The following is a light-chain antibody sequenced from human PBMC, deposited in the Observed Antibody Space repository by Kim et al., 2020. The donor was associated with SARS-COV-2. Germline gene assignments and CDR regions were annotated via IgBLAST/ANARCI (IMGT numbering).Light chain of an antibody. CDR2: GAS. CDR3: QQYAGSPWT. V-gene: IGKV3-20*01. Sequence: EVVLTQSPGTLSLSPGERGTLSCRASQSVSSNYLAWYQRKPGQAPRLLIYGASSRATGIPDRFSGSGSGTDFTLTISSLEPEDFAVYYCQQYAGSPWTFGQGTKVDI. J-gene: IGKJ1*01. CDR1: QSVSSNY.